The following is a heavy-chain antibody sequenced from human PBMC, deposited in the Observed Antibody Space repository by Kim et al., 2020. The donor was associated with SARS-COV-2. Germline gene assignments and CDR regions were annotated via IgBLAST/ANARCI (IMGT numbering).Heavy chain of an antibody. V-gene: IGHV3-30*01. J-gene: IGHJ4*02. CDR3: ARDSVDSGSYLDY. D-gene: IGHD3-10*01. Sequence: HYADAVKRRFYISRDNSKSTVYLQMNSLRVEDTALYYCARDSVDSGSYLDYWGQGTPVTVSS.